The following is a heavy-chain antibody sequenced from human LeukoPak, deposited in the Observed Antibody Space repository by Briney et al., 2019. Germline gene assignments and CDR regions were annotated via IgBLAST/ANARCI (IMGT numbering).Heavy chain of an antibody. CDR1: GGSISSYY. D-gene: IGHD3-22*01. V-gene: IGHV4-59*01. CDR2: IYYSGST. CDR3: ARVTRDSSGYYPFDY. Sequence: SETLSLTCTVSGGSISSYYWSWIRQPPGKGLEWIGYIYYSGSTNYNPSLKSRVTISVDTSKNQLSLKLSSVTAADTAVYYCARVTRDSSGYYPFDYWGQGTLVTVSS. J-gene: IGHJ4*02.